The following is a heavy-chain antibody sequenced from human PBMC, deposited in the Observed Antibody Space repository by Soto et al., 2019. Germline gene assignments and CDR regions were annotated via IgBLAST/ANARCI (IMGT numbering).Heavy chain of an antibody. CDR2: IIPIFGTA. J-gene: IGHJ6*02. V-gene: IGHV1-69*13. CDR1: GGTFSSYA. Sequence: GASVKVSCKASGGTFSSYAISWVRQAPGQGLEWMGGIIPIFGTANYAQKFQGRVTITADESTSTAYMELSSLRSEDTAVYYCARKVDIVVAPAALDYYYYGMDVWGQGTTVTVSS. CDR3: ARKVDIVVAPAALDYYYYGMDV. D-gene: IGHD2-2*03.